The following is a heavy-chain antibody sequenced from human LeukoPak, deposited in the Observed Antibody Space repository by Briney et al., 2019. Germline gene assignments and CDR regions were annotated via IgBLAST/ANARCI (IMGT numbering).Heavy chain of an antibody. CDR2: ISGSGGST. J-gene: IGHJ4*02. V-gene: IGHV3-23*01. CDR3: ARGHYDVLAASYKWTPDY. Sequence: SGSLRLSCAASGFTFNNCAMNWVRQAPGKGLEWVSGISGSGGSTYYADSVKGRFTTSRDNAKNSLSLQLNSLRVEDTAVYYCARGHYDVLAASYKWTPDYWGQGTLVTVSS. D-gene: IGHD3-9*01. CDR1: GFTFNNCA.